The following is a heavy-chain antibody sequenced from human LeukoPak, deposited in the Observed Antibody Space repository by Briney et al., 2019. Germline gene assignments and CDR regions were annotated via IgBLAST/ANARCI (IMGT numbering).Heavy chain of an antibody. V-gene: IGHV1-46*01. CDR2: MAPRDDGA. Sequence: ASVKVSCKTSGYSFSNYHVHWVRQAPGQGLEWVGIMAPRDDGATYAQKFQGRVTMTRDTSTSTLYMDLSSLRAEQTAVYWCARELRTGIGATDYWGQGTLVTVSS. CDR3: ARELRTGIGATDY. D-gene: IGHD1-26*01. CDR1: GYSFSNYH. J-gene: IGHJ4*02.